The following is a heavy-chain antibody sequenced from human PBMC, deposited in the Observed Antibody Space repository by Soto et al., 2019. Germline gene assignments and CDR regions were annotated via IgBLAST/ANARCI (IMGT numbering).Heavy chain of an antibody. CDR3: ARRGSGHTFDH. J-gene: IGHJ4*02. Sequence: PSETLSLTCAVSGASISRTGFHWGWIRQPPGQGLEWIGSIYEAGTTFYNSSLQSRVTISADTSKNHFSLQLDSVTAADTAVYYCARRGSGHTFDHWGQGTLVTVSS. CDR1: GASISRTGFH. CDR2: IYEAGTT. D-gene: IGHD3-10*01. V-gene: IGHV4-39*02.